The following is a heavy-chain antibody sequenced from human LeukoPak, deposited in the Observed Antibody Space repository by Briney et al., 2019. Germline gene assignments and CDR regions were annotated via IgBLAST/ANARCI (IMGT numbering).Heavy chain of an antibody. CDR1: GLTFSSYW. J-gene: IGHJ4*02. Sequence: GGSLRLSCAASGLTFSSYWMHWVRQAPGKGLVWVSSISSRSNYIYYPDSVKGRFTISRDNAKNSLYLQMNGLRAEDTALYYCARATHYYESSGYDYWGQGTLVTVSS. V-gene: IGHV3-21*04. D-gene: IGHD3-22*01. CDR3: ARATHYYESSGYDY. CDR2: ISSRSNYI.